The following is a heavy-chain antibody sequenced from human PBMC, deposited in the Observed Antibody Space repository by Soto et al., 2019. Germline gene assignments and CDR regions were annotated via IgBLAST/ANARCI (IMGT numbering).Heavy chain of an antibody. CDR2: IYYSGST. J-gene: IGHJ4*02. D-gene: IGHD3-10*01. Sequence: SETLSLTCIVSGGSMSGYYWNWIRQPPGKGLEWIGFIYYSGSTHYNPSLKSRVTISVDMSKNQFSLNLSSVTAADTAVYYCARSAPYASGMAFDYWGQGILVTVSS. V-gene: IGHV4-59*08. CDR3: ARSAPYASGMAFDY. CDR1: GGSMSGYY.